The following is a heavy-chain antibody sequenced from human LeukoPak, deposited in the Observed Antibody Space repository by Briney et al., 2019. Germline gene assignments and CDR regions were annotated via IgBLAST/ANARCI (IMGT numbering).Heavy chain of an antibody. Sequence: GGSLRLSCAASGFTFSSYGMHWVRQAPGKGLEWVAVISYDGSNKYYADSVKGRFTISRDNSMNTLYLQMNSLRAEDTAVYYCARTTVMAYYYGMDVWGQGTTVTVSS. CDR1: GFTFSSYG. J-gene: IGHJ6*02. D-gene: IGHD4-4*01. CDR3: ARTTVMAYYYGMDV. V-gene: IGHV3-30*03. CDR2: ISYDGSNK.